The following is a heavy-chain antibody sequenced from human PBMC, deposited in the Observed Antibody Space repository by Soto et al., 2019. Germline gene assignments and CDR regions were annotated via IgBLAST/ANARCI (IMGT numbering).Heavy chain of an antibody. CDR1: GGSISGFF. V-gene: IGHV4-4*07. J-gene: IGHJ6*02. Sequence: SEALSLTCTVSGGSISGFFWTWVRQPPGMPLEGLGHVAASGSTAYNPSLRSRLSLSLDVSKNRFSLELTSVTAADTATYFCARGASTHYYYGLDVWGQGTTVTASS. CDR2: VAASGST. CDR3: ARGASTHYYYGLDV.